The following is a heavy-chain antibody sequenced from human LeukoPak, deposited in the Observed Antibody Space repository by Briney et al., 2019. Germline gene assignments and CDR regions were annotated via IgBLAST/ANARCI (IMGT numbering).Heavy chain of an antibody. Sequence: SETLSLTCAVYGGSFSGYYWSWIRQPPGKGLEWFGEINHSGSTNYNPSLKSRVTISVDTSKNQFSLKLSSVTAADTAVYYCARILTYYYDSSGYRFDYWGQGTLVTVSS. V-gene: IGHV4-34*01. D-gene: IGHD3-22*01. CDR2: INHSGST. CDR1: GGSFSGYY. CDR3: ARILTYYYDSSGYRFDY. J-gene: IGHJ4*02.